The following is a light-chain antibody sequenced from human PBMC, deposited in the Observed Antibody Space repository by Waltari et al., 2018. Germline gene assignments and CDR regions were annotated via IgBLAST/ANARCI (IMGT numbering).Light chain of an antibody. J-gene: IGLJ2*01. V-gene: IGLV6-57*04. CDR2: EDN. CDR1: SGSIASNY. Sequence: NFMLTQPHSVSESPGKTLTISCTRSSGSIASNYVQWYQQRPGRAPITVIYEDNERPPGVPDRFSGSIDSSSNSASLTLSGLKTEDEADYYCQSYNSSNVIFGGGTKLTVL. CDR3: QSYNSSNVI.